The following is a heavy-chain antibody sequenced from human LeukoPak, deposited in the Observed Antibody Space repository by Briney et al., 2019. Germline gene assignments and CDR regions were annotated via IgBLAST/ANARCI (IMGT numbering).Heavy chain of an antibody. CDR2: IYGTGST. V-gene: IGHV4-38-2*01. J-gene: IGHJ4*02. Sequence: SETLSLTCAVSGYSLSNNYYWGWIRQPPGKGLEWIGRIYGTGSTSYNPSLMNRVTMSVDTTKNHFSLKLTAVTAADTAVYYCARYDSRVSASTSFYYWGQGILVTISS. D-gene: IGHD3-16*01. CDR3: ARYDSRVSASTSFYY. CDR1: GYSLSNNYY.